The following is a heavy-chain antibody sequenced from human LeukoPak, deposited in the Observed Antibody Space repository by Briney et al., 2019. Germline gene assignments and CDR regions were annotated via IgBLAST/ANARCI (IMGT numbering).Heavy chain of an antibody. V-gene: IGHV4-30-4*01. Sequence: SETLSLTCTVSGGSISSGDYYWSWIRQPPGKGLEWIGYIYYSGSIYYNPSLKSRVTISVDTSKNQFSLKLSSVTAADTAVYYCARETYDILTGYYNWFFDIWGQGTMVTVSS. CDR3: ARETYDILTGYYNWFFDI. CDR1: GGSISSGDYY. D-gene: IGHD3-9*01. J-gene: IGHJ3*02. CDR2: IYYSGSI.